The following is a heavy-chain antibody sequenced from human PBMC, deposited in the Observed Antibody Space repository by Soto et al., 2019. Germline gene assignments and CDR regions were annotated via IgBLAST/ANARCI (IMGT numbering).Heavy chain of an antibody. J-gene: IGHJ3*02. D-gene: IGHD5-12*01. CDR2: ISYDGGHQ. V-gene: IGHV3-30*03. Sequence: PGGSLRLSCAASGFTFTSYGMHWVRQAPGTRLEWVAVISYDGGHQYYADSVQGRFTISRDNSKNTLYLQMNSLRAEDTAVYYCARNPDGYNDAFDIWGQGTMVT. CDR3: ARNPDGYNDAFDI. CDR1: GFTFTSYG.